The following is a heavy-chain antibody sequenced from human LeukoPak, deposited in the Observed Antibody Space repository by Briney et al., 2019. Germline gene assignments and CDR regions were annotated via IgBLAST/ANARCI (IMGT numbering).Heavy chain of an antibody. CDR1: GFTFSSYA. CDR3: AKDGRSGSLHAFDI. Sequence: GGSLRLSCAASGFTFSSYAMSWVRQAPEKGLEWVSAISGSGGSTYYADSVKGRFTISGDNSKNTLYLQMNSLRAEDTAVYYCAKDGRSGSLHAFDIWGQGTMVTVSS. D-gene: IGHD1-26*01. V-gene: IGHV3-23*01. J-gene: IGHJ3*02. CDR2: ISGSGGST.